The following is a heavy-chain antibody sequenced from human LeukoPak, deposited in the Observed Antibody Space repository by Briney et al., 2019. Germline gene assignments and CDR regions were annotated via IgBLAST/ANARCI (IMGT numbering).Heavy chain of an antibody. J-gene: IGHJ5*02. V-gene: IGHV1-69*05. D-gene: IGHD3-10*01. CDR2: IIPIFGTA. CDR3: ARDRLTVITMVRGVIGGFDP. Sequence: GASVKVSCKASGGTFSSYAISWVRQAPGQGLEWMGGIIPIFGTANYAQKLQGRVTMTTDTSTSTAYMELRSLRSDDTAVYYCARDRLTVITMVRGVIGGFDPWGQGTLVTVSS. CDR1: GGTFSSYA.